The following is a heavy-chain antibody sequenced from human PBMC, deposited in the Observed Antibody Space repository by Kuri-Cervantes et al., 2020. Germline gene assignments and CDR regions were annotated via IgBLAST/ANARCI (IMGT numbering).Heavy chain of an antibody. D-gene: IGHD3-10*01. CDR3: ARGALITTTTFYSYYYMDV. J-gene: IGHJ6*03. V-gene: IGHV4-38-2*01. CDR2: IYRSGST. Sequence: SETLSLTCAVSGYSISSGYYWGWIRQPPGKGLEWIGSIYRSGSTYYNPSLKSRVTISVDTSKNQLSLKLSSVTAADTAVYYCARGALITTTTFYSYYYMDVWGKGTTVTVSS. CDR1: GYSISSGYY.